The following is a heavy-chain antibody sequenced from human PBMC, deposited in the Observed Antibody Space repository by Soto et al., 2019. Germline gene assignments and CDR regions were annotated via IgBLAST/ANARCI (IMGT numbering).Heavy chain of an antibody. CDR2: INHSGST. V-gene: IGHV4-34*01. CDR3: ARDKITGLFDY. D-gene: IGHD2-8*02. Sequence: QVQLQQWGAGLLKPSETLSLTCAVYGGSFSGYYWTWIRQPPGTGLGWIGEINHSGSTNYNPSLKSRVTISVDTSKNPFSLKLTSVTAADTAVYYCARDKITGLFDYWGQGTLVTVSS. J-gene: IGHJ4*02. CDR1: GGSFSGYY.